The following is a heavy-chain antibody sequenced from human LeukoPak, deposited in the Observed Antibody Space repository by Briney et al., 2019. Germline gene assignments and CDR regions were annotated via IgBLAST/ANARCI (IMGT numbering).Heavy chain of an antibody. V-gene: IGHV3-30*02. J-gene: IGHJ4*02. D-gene: IGHD5-18*01. CDR2: IWYDGRDK. CDR1: GFTFSGCG. CDR3: AKDPYSYGPYFDY. Sequence: GGSLRLSCAASGFTFSGCGMHWVRQAPGKGLEWVAFIWYDGRDKYYVDSVKGRFTISRDNSKNTLYLQMNSLRAEDTAMYYCAKDPYSYGPYFDYWGQGTLVTVSS.